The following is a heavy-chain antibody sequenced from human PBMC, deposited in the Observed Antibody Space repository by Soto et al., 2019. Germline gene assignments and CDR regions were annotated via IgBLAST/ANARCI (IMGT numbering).Heavy chain of an antibody. CDR3: ARGGDIVATLPAL. V-gene: IGHV1-2*04. J-gene: IGHJ4*02. CDR2: INPNSGGT. CDR1: GYTFTGYY. Sequence: QVQLVQSGAEVKKPGASVKVSCKASGYTFTGYYMHWVRQAPGQGLELMGWINPNSGGTNYPQKCPGWVTMSRDTTLRTGNMELSSPRSDDTAVYYGARGGDIVATLPALWGQATMVTVSS. D-gene: IGHD5-12*01.